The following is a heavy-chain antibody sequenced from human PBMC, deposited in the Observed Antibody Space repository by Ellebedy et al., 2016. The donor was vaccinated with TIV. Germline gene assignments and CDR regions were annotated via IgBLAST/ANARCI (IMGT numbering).Heavy chain of an antibody. J-gene: IGHJ4*02. V-gene: IGHV3-21*01. D-gene: IGHD2-15*01. CDR1: GFTFSSYN. Sequence: GESLKISCAASGFTFSSYNMNWVRQPPGKGLEWVSSIRSTGSDQYYAESARGRFTISRDNAQNSLFLQMNSLRAEDTAVYYCARGWSTPDSWGQGTLVIVSS. CDR2: IRSTGSDQ. CDR3: ARGWSTPDS.